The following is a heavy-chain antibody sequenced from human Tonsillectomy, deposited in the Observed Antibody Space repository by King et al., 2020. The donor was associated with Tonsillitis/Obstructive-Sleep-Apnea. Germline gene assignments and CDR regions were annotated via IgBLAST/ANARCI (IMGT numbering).Heavy chain of an antibody. Sequence: VQLVESGGGLVEPGGSLRLSCAASGFTFTNAWLSWVRQSPGKGLEWVVRIKSQVDGTTTDYPAPVKGRFTISRDDSKSTLFLQLNTLRTEDTAVYYCTTQRAEGYFDYWGQGTLVTVSS. CDR1: GFTFTNAW. V-gene: IGHV3-15*01. CDR2: IKSQVDGTTT. CDR3: TTQRAEGYFDY. J-gene: IGHJ4*02.